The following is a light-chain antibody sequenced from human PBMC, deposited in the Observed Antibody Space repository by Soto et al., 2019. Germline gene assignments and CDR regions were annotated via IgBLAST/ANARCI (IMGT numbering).Light chain of an antibody. J-gene: IGKJ1*01. CDR3: QQTYSALWT. V-gene: IGKV1-39*01. CDR1: QTITTY. Sequence: DIQMTQSPSSLSASVGDRLTISCRASQTITTYLNWYQQKPGKAPKLLIYAASSLHSGVPSRFSGSGSGTDFTLTISSRQPEDFAAYYCQQTYSALWTFGQGTKLEIK. CDR2: AAS.